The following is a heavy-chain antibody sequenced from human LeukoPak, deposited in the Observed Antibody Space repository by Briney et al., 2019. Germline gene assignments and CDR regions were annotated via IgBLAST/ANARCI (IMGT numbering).Heavy chain of an antibody. V-gene: IGHV4-38-2*02. D-gene: IGHD6-25*01. CDR3: ARRGRNSSGWQDYL. CDR2: IYHSGNT. J-gene: IGHJ4*02. Sequence: SETLSLTCTVSSYSIRSGYYWGWVRQPPGKGLEWIGSIYHSGNTFYNPSLKSRVTISVDTSKNRFSLNLNSVTAADTAVYYCARRGRNSSGWQDYLWGQGTLVTVSS. CDR1: SYSIRSGYY.